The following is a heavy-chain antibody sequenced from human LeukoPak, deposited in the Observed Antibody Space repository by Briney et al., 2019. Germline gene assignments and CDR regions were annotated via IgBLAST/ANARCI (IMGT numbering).Heavy chain of an antibody. D-gene: IGHD1-26*01. V-gene: IGHV4-39*07. CDR2: IYYSGST. CDR3: AREISHQLKYSGSYSYHDY. J-gene: IGHJ4*02. CDR1: GGSISSSSYY. Sequence: PSETLSLTCTVSGGSISSSSYYWGWIRQPPGKGLEWIGSIYYSGSTYYNPSLKSRVTISVDTSKNQFSLKLSSVTAADTAVYYCAREISHQLKYSGSYSYHDYWGQGTLVTVSS.